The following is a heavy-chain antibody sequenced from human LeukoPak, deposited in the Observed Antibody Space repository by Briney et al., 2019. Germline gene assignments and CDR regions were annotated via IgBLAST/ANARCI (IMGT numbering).Heavy chain of an antibody. Sequence: ASVKVSCKASGGTFSSYAFGWVRQAPGQGLEWMGGIIPILGTANYAQRFQGRVTITADESTSTAYMELSSLRSEDTAVYYCATGHLYYYDSSGYYHALDYWGQGTLVTVSS. CDR1: GGTFSSYA. J-gene: IGHJ4*02. V-gene: IGHV1-69*01. D-gene: IGHD3-22*01. CDR3: ATGHLYYYDSSGYYHALDY. CDR2: IIPILGTA.